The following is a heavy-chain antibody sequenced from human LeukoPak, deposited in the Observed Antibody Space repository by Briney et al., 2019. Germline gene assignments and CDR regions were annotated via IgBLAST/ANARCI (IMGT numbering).Heavy chain of an antibody. CDR3: ARDSYAGSYYGYYYYYGMDA. CDR1: GFTFSSYA. CDR2: ISYDGSNK. V-gene: IGHV3-30-3*01. J-gene: IGHJ6*02. Sequence: GGSLRLSCAASGFTFSSYAMHWVRQAPGKGLEWVAVISYDGSNKYYADSVKGRFTISRDNSKNTLYLQMNSLRAEDTAVYYCARDSYAGSYYGYYYYYGMDAWGQGTTVTVSS. D-gene: IGHD3-10*01.